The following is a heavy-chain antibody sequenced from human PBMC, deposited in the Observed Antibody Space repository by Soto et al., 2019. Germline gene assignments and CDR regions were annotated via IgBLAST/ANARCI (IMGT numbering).Heavy chain of an antibody. CDR3: ARDDPTVNTRY. J-gene: IGHJ4*02. V-gene: IGHV1-2*02. CDR1: GYTFIDYH. Sequence: QVQLVQSGAEVKKPGASVKVSCKASGYTFIDYHIHWVRQAPGQGPEWMAWINPNSGGTRYAQKFQGRVTLTRDTSISTAYMELIRLKSDDTAVYYCARDDPTVNTRYWGQGTLVTVSS. D-gene: IGHD4-17*01. CDR2: INPNSGGT.